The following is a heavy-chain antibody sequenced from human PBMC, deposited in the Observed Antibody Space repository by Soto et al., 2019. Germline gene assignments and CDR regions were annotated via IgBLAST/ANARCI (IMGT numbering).Heavy chain of an antibody. J-gene: IGHJ4*02. Sequence: EVQLLESGGGLVQPGGSLRLSCAASGFTFSSYAMSWVRQAPGKGLEWVSGIPHSGTNTYYADSVKGRFTISRDNSKNALYLQMNSLRAEDTAVYYCAKGGITGSAGLFDYWGQGTLVTVSS. V-gene: IGHV3-23*01. CDR1: GFTFSSYA. CDR3: AKGGITGSAGLFDY. CDR2: IPHSGTNT. D-gene: IGHD1-20*01.